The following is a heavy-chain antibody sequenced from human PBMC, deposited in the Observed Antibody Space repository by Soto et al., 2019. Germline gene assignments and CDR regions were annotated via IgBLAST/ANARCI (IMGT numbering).Heavy chain of an antibody. CDR3: AHYSSRWPLGY. CDR1: GFSLSTSGVG. V-gene: IGHV2-5*02. D-gene: IGHD4-17*01. J-gene: IGHJ4*02. CDR2: VYLDDDK. Sequence: QITLKESGPTLVKPTQTLTLTCTFSGFSLSTSGVGVVWLRQPPGKALEWLALVYLDDDKRYSTSLKSRLTISQDTSKNQVVLTMNNMDHVDTATYYCAHYSSRWPLGYWGQGALVTVSS.